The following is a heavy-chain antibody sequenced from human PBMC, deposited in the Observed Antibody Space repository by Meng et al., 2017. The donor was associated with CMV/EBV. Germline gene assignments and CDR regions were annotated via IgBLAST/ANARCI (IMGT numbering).Heavy chain of an antibody. D-gene: IGHD2-2*03. V-gene: IGHV4-30-4*08. CDR2: IYYSGST. CDR1: GGSISSGDYY. J-gene: IGHJ6*02. CDR3: ARDLDISEYYYYRMDV. Sequence: SCTVSGGSISSGDYYWSWIRQPPGKGLEWIGYIYYSGSTYYNPSLKSRVTISVDTSKNQFSLKLSSVTAADTAVYYCARDLDISEYYYYRMDVWGQGTTVTVSS.